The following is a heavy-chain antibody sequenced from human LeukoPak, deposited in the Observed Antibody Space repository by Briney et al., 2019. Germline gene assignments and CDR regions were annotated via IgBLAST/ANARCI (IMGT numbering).Heavy chain of an antibody. J-gene: IGHJ4*02. Sequence: SETLSLTCTVSGGSISSGGYYWSWIRQPPGEGLEWIGYIYHSGSTYYNPSLKSRVTISVDTSKNQFSLMLTSVTAADTAVYYCARLVPPGGGDCTGSNCHTVYYFDYWGQGTLVTVSS. CDR1: GGSISSGGYY. CDR3: ARLVPPGGGDCTGSNCHTVYYFDY. CDR2: IYHSGST. D-gene: IGHD2-8*02. V-gene: IGHV4-30-2*01.